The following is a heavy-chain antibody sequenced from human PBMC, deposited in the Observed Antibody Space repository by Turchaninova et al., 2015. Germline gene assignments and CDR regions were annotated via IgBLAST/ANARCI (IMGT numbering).Heavy chain of an antibody. Sequence: EVQRVETGGGLIQPGGSLRLSCAASGFTVSRNYMSWVRQARGRGREWVSGIYRGGTKYYVASRKGRFTHVGDKSKDPLYLQMNGLGAGATAVYYCARESGVGRWFDPWGQGTLVTVSS. CDR2: IYRGGTK. CDR1: GFTVSRNY. V-gene: IGHV3-53*02. D-gene: IGHD1-26*01. J-gene: IGHJ5*02. CDR3: ARESGVGRWFDP.